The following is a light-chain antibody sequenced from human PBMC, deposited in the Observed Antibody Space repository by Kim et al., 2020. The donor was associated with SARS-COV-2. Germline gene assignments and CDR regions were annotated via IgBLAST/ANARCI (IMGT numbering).Light chain of an antibody. V-gene: IGLV2-11*01. CDR2: DVS. Sequence: GHSVTISCTGTSSDVGGYNYVSWYQQHPGKAPKLMIYDVSKRPSGVPDRFSGSKSGNTASLTSSGLQAEDEADYYCCSYAGSYTVVFGGGTQLTVL. J-gene: IGLJ2*01. CDR1: SSDVGGYNY. CDR3: CSYAGSYTVV.